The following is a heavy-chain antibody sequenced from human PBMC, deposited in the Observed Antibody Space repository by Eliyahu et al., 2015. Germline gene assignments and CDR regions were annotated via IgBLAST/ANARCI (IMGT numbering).Heavy chain of an antibody. CDR3: ASAPAY. Sequence: QVQLQQWGAGLLKPSETLSLTCAVYGGSFXGYYWSWIRQPPGKGLEWIGEINHSGSTNYNPSLKSRVTISVDTSKNQFSLKLSSVTAADTAVYYCASAPAYWGQGTLVTVSS. CDR1: GGSFXGYY. V-gene: IGHV4-34*01. CDR2: INHSGST. J-gene: IGHJ4*02.